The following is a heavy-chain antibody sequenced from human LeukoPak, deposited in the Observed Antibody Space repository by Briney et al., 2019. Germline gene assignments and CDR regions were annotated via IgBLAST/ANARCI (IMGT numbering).Heavy chain of an antibody. Sequence: SETLSLTCAVSGGSISSSNWWSWVRQPPGKGLEWIGEIYHSGSTNYNPSLKSRVTISVDKSKNQFSLKLSSVTAADTAVYYCARDPDFWTGYYYFDYWGQGILVTVSS. CDR1: GGSISSSNW. J-gene: IGHJ4*02. CDR3: ARDPDFWTGYYYFDY. D-gene: IGHD3/OR15-3a*01. CDR2: IYHSGST. V-gene: IGHV4-4*02.